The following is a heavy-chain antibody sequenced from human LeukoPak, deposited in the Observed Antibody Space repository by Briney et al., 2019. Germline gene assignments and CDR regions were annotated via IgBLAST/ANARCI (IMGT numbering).Heavy chain of an antibody. CDR2: ISGNGGST. CDR3: AKPGTTLYYYYGMDV. J-gene: IGHJ6*02. V-gene: IGHV3-23*01. CDR1: GFTFSSYA. D-gene: IGHD1-1*01. Sequence: PGGSLRLSCAASGFTFSSYAMSWVRQAPGKGLEWVSVISGNGGSTYYADSVKGRFTISRDNSKNTLYLQMNSLRVEDTAVYYCAKPGTTLYYYYGMDVWGQGTTVTVSS.